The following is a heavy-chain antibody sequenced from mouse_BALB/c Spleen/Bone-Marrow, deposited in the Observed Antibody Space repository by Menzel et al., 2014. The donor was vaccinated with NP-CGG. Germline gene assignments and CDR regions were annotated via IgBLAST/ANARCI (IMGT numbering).Heavy chain of an antibody. V-gene: IGHV14-3*02. CDR2: IDPANGNT. CDR3: ASLDDYIY. D-gene: IGHD2-4*01. J-gene: IGHJ3*01. CDR1: GFNIKDAY. Sequence: EVQLQQSGAELVMPGASVKLSCTASGFNIKDAYMHWVKQRPEQGLEWIGRIDPANGNTKYDPKFQGKATITADTSSNTAYLQLSSLTSEDTAVYYCASLDDYIYWGQGTLVTVSA.